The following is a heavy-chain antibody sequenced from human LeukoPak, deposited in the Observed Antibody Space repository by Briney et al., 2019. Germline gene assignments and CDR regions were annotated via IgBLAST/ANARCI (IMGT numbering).Heavy chain of an antibody. D-gene: IGHD3-3*01. CDR3: ATDRGWRTSGYYLYYFEY. CDR1: GYTFSRHG. Sequence: GGSLRLSCVASGYTFSRHGMHWVRQAPDKGLEWVASIKHDGSEKYYVDSVRGRFAISRDNTMNSLYLQMSSLRAEDTAVYYCATDRGWRTSGYYLYYFEYWGQGTLVTYSS. V-gene: IGHV3-7*01. CDR2: IKHDGSEK. J-gene: IGHJ4*02.